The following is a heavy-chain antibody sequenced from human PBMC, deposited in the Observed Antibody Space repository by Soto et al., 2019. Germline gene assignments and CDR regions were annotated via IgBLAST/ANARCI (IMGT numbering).Heavy chain of an antibody. J-gene: IGHJ4*02. D-gene: IGHD2-15*01. CDR3: AREYGGNPGVFDY. Sequence: QVQLVQSGAEVKKPGSSVKVSCKASGGTFSSYAISWVRQAPGQGLEWMGGIIPIFGTANYAQKFQGRVTITADESTSTAYMELSSLRSEDTAXXXXAREYGGNPGVFDYWGQGTLVTVSS. CDR2: IIPIFGTA. CDR1: GGTFSSYA. V-gene: IGHV1-69*01.